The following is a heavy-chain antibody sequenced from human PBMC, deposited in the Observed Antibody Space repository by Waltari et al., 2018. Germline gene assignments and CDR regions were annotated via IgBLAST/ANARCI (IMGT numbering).Heavy chain of an antibody. J-gene: IGHJ6*02. Sequence: QVQLQESGPGLVKPSETLSLTCTVSGGSIRSSNYYWGWIRQPPGKGLEGIGTIYYSGNTYYNPSLKSRVTISVDKSKNQFSLKLSSVTAADTAVYYCARQANPNSSSWYVAYYYYFMDVWGQGTTVTVSS. CDR2: IYYSGNT. CDR1: GGSIRSSNYY. CDR3: ARQANPNSSSWYVAYYYYFMDV. D-gene: IGHD6-13*01. V-gene: IGHV4-39*01.